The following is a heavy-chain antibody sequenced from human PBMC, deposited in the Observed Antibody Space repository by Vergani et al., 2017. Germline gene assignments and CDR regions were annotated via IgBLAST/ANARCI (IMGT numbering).Heavy chain of an antibody. CDR1: GFTFSSYS. V-gene: IGHV3-48*01. J-gene: IGHJ4*02. Sequence: EVQLVESGGGLVQPGGSLRLSCAASGFTFSSYSMNWVRQAPGKGLEWVSYISSSSSTIYYADSVKGRFTISRDNAKNSLYLQMNSLRAEDTAVYYCARDLFRYSSSSEIDYWGQGTLVTVSS. CDR2: ISSSSSTI. CDR3: ARDLFRYSSSSEIDY. D-gene: IGHD6-6*01.